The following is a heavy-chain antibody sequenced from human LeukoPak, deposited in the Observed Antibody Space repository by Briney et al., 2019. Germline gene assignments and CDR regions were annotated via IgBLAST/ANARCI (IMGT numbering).Heavy chain of an antibody. D-gene: IGHD1-26*01. CDR2: IYHSGST. V-gene: IGHV4-38-2*02. Sequence: SETLSLTCTVSGYSISSGYYWGWIRQPPGKGLEWIGRIYHSGSTYYNPSLKSRVTISVDTSKNQFSLKLSSVTAADTAVYYCARGSGSYPNYYYYYMDVWGKGTTVTVSS. J-gene: IGHJ6*03. CDR1: GYSISSGYY. CDR3: ARGSGSYPNYYYYYMDV.